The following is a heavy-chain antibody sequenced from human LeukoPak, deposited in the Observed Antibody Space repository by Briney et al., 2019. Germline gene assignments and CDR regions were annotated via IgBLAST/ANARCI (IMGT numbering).Heavy chain of an antibody. D-gene: IGHD5-12*01. V-gene: IGHV1-69*04. J-gene: IGHJ4*02. CDR2: IIPILGIA. CDR1: GFTFSSYA. CDR3: ARDRGDIVATAPFDY. Sequence: GGSLRLSCAASGFTFSSYAISWVRQAPGQGLEWMGRIIPILGIANYAQKFQGRVTIAADKSTSTAYMELSSLRSEDTAVYYCARDRGDIVATAPFDYWGQGTLVTVSS.